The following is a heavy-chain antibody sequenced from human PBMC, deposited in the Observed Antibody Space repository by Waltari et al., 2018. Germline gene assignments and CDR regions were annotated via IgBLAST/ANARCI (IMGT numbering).Heavy chain of an antibody. CDR3: ARDLSPVEASLYYYGMDV. CDR2: ISAYNGHT. J-gene: IGHJ6*02. CDR1: GYTFTSYG. D-gene: IGHD6-19*01. Sequence: QVQLVQSGAEVKKPGASVKVSCKASGYTFTSYGIIWVRQARGQGLEWMGWISAYNGHTKYAEKVQGRVTMTTDTSTSTAYMELRSLRSDDTAVYYCARDLSPVEASLYYYGMDVWGQGTTVTVSS. V-gene: IGHV1-18*01.